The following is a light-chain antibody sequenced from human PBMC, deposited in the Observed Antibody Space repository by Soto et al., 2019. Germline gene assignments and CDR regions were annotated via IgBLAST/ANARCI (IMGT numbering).Light chain of an antibody. J-gene: IGKJ4*01. Sequence: EIVLTQSPATLSLSPGERATLSCRASQSVSSYLAWYQQKPGQAPRLLIYDASNRATGIPARFSGSGSGTDFTLTISSLEPEDLAVYYCQQRSTPLTFGGGTKVEIK. V-gene: IGKV3-11*01. CDR2: DAS. CDR3: QQRSTPLT. CDR1: QSVSSY.